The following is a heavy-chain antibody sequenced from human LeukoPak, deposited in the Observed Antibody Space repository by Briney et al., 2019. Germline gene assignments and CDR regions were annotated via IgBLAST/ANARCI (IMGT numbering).Heavy chain of an antibody. D-gene: IGHD2-2*01. CDR3: AGRRSCTSCYVTFDY. CDR2: INHSGGT. V-gene: IGHV4-34*08. J-gene: IGHJ4*02. CDR1: GFTFRSYA. Sequence: GSLRLSCEASGFTFRSYAMTWVRQAPGKGLEWIGEINHSGGTNYNPSLKSRVTISVDTSKNQFSLKLSSVTAADTAVYYCAGRRSCTSCYVTFDYWGQGTLVTVSS.